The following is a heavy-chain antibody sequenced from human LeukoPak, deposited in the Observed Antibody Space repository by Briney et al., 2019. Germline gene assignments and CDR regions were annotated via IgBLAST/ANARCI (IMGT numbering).Heavy chain of an antibody. D-gene: IGHD3-10*01. V-gene: IGHV1-18*01. CDR3: ARFSYYGSGSPQDY. CDR1: GYTFISYG. J-gene: IGHJ4*02. CDR2: ISAYNGDT. Sequence: ASVKVSCKASGYTFISYGISWVRQAPGQGLEWMGWISAYNGDTNYAQKLQGRVTMTTDTSTSTAYMELRSLRSDDTAVYYCARFSYYGSGSPQDYWGQGTLVTASS.